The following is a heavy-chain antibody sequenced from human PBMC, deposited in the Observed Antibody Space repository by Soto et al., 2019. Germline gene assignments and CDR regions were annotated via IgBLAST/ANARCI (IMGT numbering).Heavy chain of an antibody. V-gene: IGHV3-11*01. CDR3: ARSQGDRVVDY. CDR1: GFTFSDYY. Sequence: QVQLVESGGGLVKPGASLRLSCAASGFTFSDYYMSWIRQAPGKGLEWVSYITTSSNIYSADSVKGRFTISRDNAKNSLYLQMNSLRAEDTAVYYCARSQGDRVVDYWGQGTLVTVSS. CDR2: ITTSSNI. J-gene: IGHJ4*02. D-gene: IGHD2-21*01.